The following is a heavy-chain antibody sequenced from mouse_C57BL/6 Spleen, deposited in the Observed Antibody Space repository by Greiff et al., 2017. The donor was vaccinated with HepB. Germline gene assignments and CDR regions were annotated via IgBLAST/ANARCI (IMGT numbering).Heavy chain of an antibody. Sequence: EVQLQQSGPELVKPGASVKISCKASGYTFTDYYMYWVKQRDGKSLEWSGDINPNNGGTSYNQKFKGKATMTVDKSYSTVYMELRSLTSEDSAVYYCARSIGEYEWDYWGQGTTLTVSS. V-gene: IGHV1-26*01. CDR1: GYTFTDYY. CDR3: ARSIGEYEWDY. CDR2: INPNNGGT. D-gene: IGHD2-13*01. J-gene: IGHJ2*01.